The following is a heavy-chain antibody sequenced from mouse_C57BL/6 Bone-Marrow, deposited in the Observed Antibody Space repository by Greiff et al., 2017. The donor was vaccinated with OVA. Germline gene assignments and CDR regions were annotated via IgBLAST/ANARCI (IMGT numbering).Heavy chain of an antibody. CDR3: ARWKGQLRRGYIDY. J-gene: IGHJ2*01. CDR2: IYPRSGNT. CDR1: GYTFTSYG. D-gene: IGHD3-3*01. V-gene: IGHV1-81*01. Sequence: VQLQQSGAELARPGASVKLSCKASGYTFTSYGISWVKQRTGQGLEWIGEIYPRSGNTYYNEKFKGKATLTADKSSSTAYMELRSLTSEDSAVYFCARWKGQLRRGYIDYWGQGTTLTVSS.